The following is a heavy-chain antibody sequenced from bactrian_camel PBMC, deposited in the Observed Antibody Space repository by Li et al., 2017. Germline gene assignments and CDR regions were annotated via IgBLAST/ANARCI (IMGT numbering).Heavy chain of an antibody. J-gene: IGHJ4*01. CDR3: AATYLAYYFSDYDLCAEGHDYNY. CDR1: GATYSSSV. D-gene: IGHD4*01. V-gene: IGHV3S53*01. CDR2: VLREIDT. Sequence: VQLVESGGGSVQAGGSLRLSCVAFGATYSSSVCMGWFRQAPGKEREGVATVLREIDTRYADSVKGRFTISKDNADDTLYLQMNSLKPEDTAMYYCAATYLAYYFSDYDLCAEGHDYNYWGQGTQVTVS.